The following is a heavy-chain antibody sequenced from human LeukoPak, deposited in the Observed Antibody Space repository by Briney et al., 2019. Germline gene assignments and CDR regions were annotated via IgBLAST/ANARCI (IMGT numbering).Heavy chain of an antibody. V-gene: IGHV5-51*01. D-gene: IGHD4-17*01. Sequence: GESLKISCRGSGYSSTSYWIAWVRQMPGKGLEWMGIIYPGDSDTRYSPSFQGQVTISADKSISTAYLQWSSLKASDTAMYYCARHRGDYGDYVIDYWGQGTLVTVSS. J-gene: IGHJ4*02. CDR1: GYSSTSYW. CDR3: ARHRGDYGDYVIDY. CDR2: IYPGDSDT.